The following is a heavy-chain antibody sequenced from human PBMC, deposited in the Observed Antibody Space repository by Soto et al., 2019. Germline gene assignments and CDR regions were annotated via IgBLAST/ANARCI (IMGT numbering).Heavy chain of an antibody. J-gene: IGHJ5*01. CDR3: ARSGFGHQLHGFAS. D-gene: IGHD3-16*01. CDR1: GDSVSSNTMA. Sequence: QCRTVTGAISGDSVSSNTMAWNWIRQSPSRGLEWLGRTYYRSKWYDDYAESVKSRITINPDTSKNQFSLHLNSVTLEDTAVFFCARSGFGHQLHGFASWGQGTLVTVSS. CDR2: TYYRSKWYD. V-gene: IGHV6-1*01.